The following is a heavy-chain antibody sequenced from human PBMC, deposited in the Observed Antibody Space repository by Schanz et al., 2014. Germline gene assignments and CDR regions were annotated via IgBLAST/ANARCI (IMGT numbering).Heavy chain of an antibody. CDR1: GYTFTSYD. Sequence: QVQLVQSGAEVKKPGASVKVSCKASGYTFTSYDINWVRQATGQGLEWMGWMNSKTGITGYAQRFQGRVTMTRNTSITTAYLELSSLRSGDTAVYYCTKGRTFGRWGQGTLVTISS. CDR3: TKGRTFGR. D-gene: IGHD3-16*01. J-gene: IGHJ4*02. V-gene: IGHV1-8*01. CDR2: MNSKTGIT.